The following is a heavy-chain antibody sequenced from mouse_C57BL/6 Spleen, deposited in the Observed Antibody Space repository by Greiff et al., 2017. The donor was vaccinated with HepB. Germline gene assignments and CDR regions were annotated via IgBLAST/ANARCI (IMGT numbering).Heavy chain of an antibody. CDR1: GYAFSSYW. CDR3: ARKVYWYFDV. J-gene: IGHJ1*03. V-gene: IGHV1-80*01. CDR2: IYPGDGDT. Sequence: QVHVKQSGAELVKPGASVKISCKASGYAFSSYWMNWVKQRPGKGLEWIGQIYPGDGDTNYNGKFKGKATLTADKSSSTAYMQLSSLTSEDSAVYFCARKVYWYFDVWGTGTTVTVSS.